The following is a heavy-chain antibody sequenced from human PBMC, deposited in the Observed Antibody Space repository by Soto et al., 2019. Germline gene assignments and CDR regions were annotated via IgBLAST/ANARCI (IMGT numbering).Heavy chain of an antibody. V-gene: IGHV1-18*01. Sequence: QVQLVQSGAEVKKPGASVKVSCKASGYTFTSYVLSWVRQAPGQGLECMGWISAYNGNTNYAQKLQGRVTMTTDTSTSTAYMELRSLRSDDTAVYYCASYREQLVLYGMDVWGQGTTVTVSS. J-gene: IGHJ6*02. CDR1: GYTFTSYV. CDR3: ASYREQLVLYGMDV. CDR2: ISAYNGNT. D-gene: IGHD6-13*01.